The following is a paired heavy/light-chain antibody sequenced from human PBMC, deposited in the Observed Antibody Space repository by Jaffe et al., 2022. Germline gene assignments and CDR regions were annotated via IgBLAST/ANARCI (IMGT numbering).Heavy chain of an antibody. CDR2: IIPIFGTT. D-gene: IGHD3-10*01. V-gene: IGHV1-69*05. Sequence: QVQLVQSGAEVKKPGSSVRVSCKASGGTFSSSPLSWVRQAPGQGLEWMGVIIPIFGTTYYAQKFQGRVTIATDESTTTAYMELSSLRSEDTAVYYCARGGAGELNRDWFDPWGQGTLVTVSS. CDR1: GGTFSSSP. J-gene: IGHJ5*02. CDR3: ARGGAGELNRDWFDP.
Light chain of an antibody. V-gene: IGLV3-1*01. CDR3: QALDSSTAV. J-gene: IGLJ2*01. Sequence: SYGLTQPPSVSVSPGQTASITCSGDRLGNKYASWYQQKPGQSPVLVIYQDTKRPSGIPERFSGSNSGNTATLTISGTQTMDEADYYCQALDSSTAVFGGGTTLTVL. CDR1: RLGNKY. CDR2: QDT.